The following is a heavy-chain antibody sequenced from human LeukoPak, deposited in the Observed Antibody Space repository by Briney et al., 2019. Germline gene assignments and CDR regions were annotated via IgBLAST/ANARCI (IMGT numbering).Heavy chain of an antibody. Sequence: SETLSLTCAVYGGSFSGYYWSWIRQPPGKGLEWIGEINHSGSTNYNPSLKSRVTISVAPSKNPFSLKLSSVTAAETAVYYCARGLVTVVAAIYYFDYWGQGALVTVSS. J-gene: IGHJ4*02. CDR1: GGSFSGYY. V-gene: IGHV4-34*01. D-gene: IGHD2-15*01. CDR2: INHSGST. CDR3: ARGLVTVVAAIYYFDY.